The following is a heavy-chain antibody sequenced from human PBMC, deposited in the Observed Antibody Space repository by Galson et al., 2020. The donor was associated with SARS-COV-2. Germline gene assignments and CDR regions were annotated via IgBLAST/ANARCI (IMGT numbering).Heavy chain of an antibody. V-gene: IGHV3-11*04. Sequence: NSGGSLRLSCAASGFTFSDYFMSWVRQAPGKGLEWVSYISSSGSYINYADSVKGRFTISRDNAKNSLNLQMNSLRVEDTAVYYCARVGDCSGGICYGAECFQHWGQGTLVTVSS. D-gene: IGHD2-15*01. CDR1: GFTFSDYF. J-gene: IGHJ1*01. CDR3: ARVGDCSGGICYGAECFQH. CDR2: ISSSGSYI.